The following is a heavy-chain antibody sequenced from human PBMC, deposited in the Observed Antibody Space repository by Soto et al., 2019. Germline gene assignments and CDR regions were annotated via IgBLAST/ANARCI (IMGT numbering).Heavy chain of an antibody. CDR2: IYYSGST. CDR3: AGGSGPPDY. CDR1: GGSISSYY. J-gene: IGHJ4*02. V-gene: IGHV4-59*01. D-gene: IGHD6-19*01. Sequence: QVQLQESGPGLVKPSETLSLTCTVSGGSISSYYWSWIRQPPGKGLEWIGDIYYSGSTNYNPSLKSRVTIAVDTSKNQFSLKLSSVTAADTAVYYCAGGSGPPDYWGQGTLVTVSS.